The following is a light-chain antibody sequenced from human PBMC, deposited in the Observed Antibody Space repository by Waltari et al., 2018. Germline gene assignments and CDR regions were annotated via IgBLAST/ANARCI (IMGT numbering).Light chain of an antibody. V-gene: IGLV2-14*03. CDR3: TSYTTSFTVV. CDR1: SSDIGGYHY. J-gene: IGLJ2*01. Sequence: QSALTQPASVSGSPGQSITISCTGTSSDIGGYHYVSWFQQHPGRAPKLIIYGVNNRPSGISNRFSGSKSGNPSSLTISGLQAEDESHYYCTSYTTSFTVVFGGGTKLTVL. CDR2: GVN.